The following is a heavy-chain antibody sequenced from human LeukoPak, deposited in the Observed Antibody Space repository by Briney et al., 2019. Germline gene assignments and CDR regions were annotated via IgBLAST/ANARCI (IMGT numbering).Heavy chain of an antibody. Sequence: GGALRLSCAASGFTFSSYWMSWVRQAPGKGLERVANIKQDGSEKYYVDSVKGRFTISRDNAKNSLYLQMNSLRAEDTAVYCCASHYGDYSFFDYWGQGTLVTVSS. J-gene: IGHJ4*02. CDR1: GFTFSSYW. CDR3: ASHYGDYSFFDY. D-gene: IGHD4-17*01. V-gene: IGHV3-7*02. CDR2: IKQDGSEK.